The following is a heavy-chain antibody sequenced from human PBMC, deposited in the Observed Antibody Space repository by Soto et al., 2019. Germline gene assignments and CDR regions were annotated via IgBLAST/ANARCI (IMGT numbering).Heavy chain of an antibody. CDR2: INAGNGNT. J-gene: IGHJ4*02. D-gene: IGHD3-9*01. V-gene: IGHV1-3*01. CDR1: GYTFTSYA. CDR3: ARGERRILTGYQDY. Sequence: GASVKDSCKASGYTFTSYAMHWVRQAPGQRLEWMGWINAGNGNTKYSQKFQGRVTITRGTSASTAYMELSSLRSEDTAVYYCARGERRILTGYQDYWGQGTLVTVSS.